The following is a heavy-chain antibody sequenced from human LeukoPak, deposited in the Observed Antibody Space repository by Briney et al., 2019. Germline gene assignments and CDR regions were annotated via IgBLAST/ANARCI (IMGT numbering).Heavy chain of an antibody. D-gene: IGHD2/OR15-2a*01. Sequence: PSETLSLTCTVSGGSMSSYYWSWIRQPPGKGLEWIGSIYHSGNTYYNPSLKSRVTMSVDTSKNQFSLKLSSVTAADTAVYYCAREGVLGAFDIWGQGKMVTVSS. CDR1: GGSMSSYY. V-gene: IGHV4-59*04. J-gene: IGHJ3*02. CDR2: IYHSGNT. CDR3: AREGVLGAFDI.